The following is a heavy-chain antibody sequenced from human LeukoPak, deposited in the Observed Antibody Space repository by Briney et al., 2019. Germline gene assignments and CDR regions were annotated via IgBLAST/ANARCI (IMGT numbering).Heavy chain of an antibody. CDR3: ATDAVTGTTVAFDI. D-gene: IGHD1-7*01. V-gene: IGHV1-24*01. CDR2: FDPEDGET. Sequence: ASVKVSCKVSGYTLTELSMHWVRQAPGKGLEWMGGFDPEDGETIYAQKFQGRVTMTEDTSTDTAYMELSSLRSEDTAVYYCATDAVTGTTVAFDIWGQGTMVTVSS. CDR1: GYTLTELS. J-gene: IGHJ3*02.